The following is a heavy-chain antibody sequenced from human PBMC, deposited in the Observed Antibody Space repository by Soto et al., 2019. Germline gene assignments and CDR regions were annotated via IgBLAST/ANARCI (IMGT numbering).Heavy chain of an antibody. CDR2: ISWNSVSI. Sequence: VQVVESGGGLVQPGRSLRLSCAGSGFTFKDYDMHWVRQAPGKGLEWVAGISWNSVSIGYADSVKGRFTISRDDTKNSLYLQMNSLRTEDTALYYCAKGDFDILTGLDYWGRGTLVTASS. D-gene: IGHD3-9*01. CDR1: GFTFKDYD. J-gene: IGHJ4*02. CDR3: AKGDFDILTGLDY. V-gene: IGHV3-9*01.